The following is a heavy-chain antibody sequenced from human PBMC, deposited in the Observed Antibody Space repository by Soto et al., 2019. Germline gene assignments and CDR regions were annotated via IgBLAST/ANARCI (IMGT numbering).Heavy chain of an antibody. CDR1: GGSISSYY. CDR2: IYYSGST. Sequence: SETLSLTCTVSGGSISSYYWSWIRQPPGKGLEWIGYIYYSGSTNYNPTLKSRVTISVDKSKNQFSLKLSSVTAADTAVYYCARGRPPNYDFWSENYYYYYYMDVWGKGTTVTVSS. D-gene: IGHD3-3*01. CDR3: ARGRPPNYDFWSENYYYYYYMDV. V-gene: IGHV4-59*01. J-gene: IGHJ6*03.